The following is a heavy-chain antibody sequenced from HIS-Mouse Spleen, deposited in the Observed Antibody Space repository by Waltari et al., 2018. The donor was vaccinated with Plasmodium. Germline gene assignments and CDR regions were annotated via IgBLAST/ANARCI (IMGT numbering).Heavy chain of an antibody. CDR2: INPILGKA. D-gene: IGHD7-27*01. CDR3: ARGGATGEAFTLDY. Sequence: QVQLVQSGAEVKKPGSSVKVSCKASGGTFSSYAISWVRQAPGQGFEWRGRINPILGKANYGQKFQGRVTITADKATSTAYMGLSSLRSEDTAVYYCARGGATGEAFTLDYWGQGTLVTVSS. J-gene: IGHJ4*02. CDR1: GGTFSSYA. V-gene: IGHV1-69*04.